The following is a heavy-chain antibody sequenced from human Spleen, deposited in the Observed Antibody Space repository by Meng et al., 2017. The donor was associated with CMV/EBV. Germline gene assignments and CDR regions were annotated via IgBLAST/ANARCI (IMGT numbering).Heavy chain of an antibody. D-gene: IGHD5-24*01. CDR2: ISSSSSYI. J-gene: IGHJ6*02. CDR3: ARDRQLVYYYYGMDV. CDR1: GFTFSTYI. Sequence: GGSLRLSCAASGFTFSTYIMNWVRQAPGKGLEWVSSISSSSSYIHYADSVKGRFTISRDNAKNSLYLQMNSLRAEDTAVYYCARDRQLVYYYYGMDVWGQGTTVTVSS. V-gene: IGHV3-21*01.